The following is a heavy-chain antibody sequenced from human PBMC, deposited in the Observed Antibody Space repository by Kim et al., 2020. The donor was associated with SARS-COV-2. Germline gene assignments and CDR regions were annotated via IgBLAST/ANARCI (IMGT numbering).Heavy chain of an antibody. CDR2: IWYDGSNK. D-gene: IGHD3-16*02. Sequence: GRSLRLSCAASGFTFSSYGMHWVRQAPGKGLEWVAVIWYDGSNKYYADSVKGRFTITRDNSKNTLYLQMNSLRAEDTAVYYCARDRLSRVMITFGGVIDYGMDVWGRGTTDTVS. J-gene: IGHJ6*02. CDR1: GFTFSSYG. V-gene: IGHV3-33*01. CDR3: ARDRLSRVMITFGGVIDYGMDV.